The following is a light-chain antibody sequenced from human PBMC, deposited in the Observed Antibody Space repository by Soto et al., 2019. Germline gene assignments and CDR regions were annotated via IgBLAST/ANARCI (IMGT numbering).Light chain of an antibody. J-gene: IGKJ2*01. CDR1: QDVDSY. CDR3: QNYNTLPQFI. V-gene: IGKV1-33*01. Sequence: DIQMTQSPSSLSASGGDGVTITCRSSQDVDSYVNWFQQKPTEAPKLLIYDASKLEIGVPSRFSGSGSGTHFTLTIRSLQPEDIGTYYCQNYNTLPQFIFGQGTKVDIK. CDR2: DAS.